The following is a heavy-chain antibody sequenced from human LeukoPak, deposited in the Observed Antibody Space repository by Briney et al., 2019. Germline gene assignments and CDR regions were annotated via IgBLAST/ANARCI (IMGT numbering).Heavy chain of an antibody. CDR2: ISGDSFHI. CDR3: ARDHAYRADY. Sequence: GGSLRLSCAASGFTFSSYSMNWVRQAPGKGLEWVSSISGDSFHIFYTDSVKGRFTISRDNAKNSLYLQMSSLTAEDTAIYYCARDHAYRADYWGQGTLVTVSS. J-gene: IGHJ4*02. CDR1: GFTFSSYS. V-gene: IGHV3-21*01. D-gene: IGHD2-2*01.